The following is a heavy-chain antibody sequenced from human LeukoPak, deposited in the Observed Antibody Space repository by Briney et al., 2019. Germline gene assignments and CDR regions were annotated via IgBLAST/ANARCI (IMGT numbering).Heavy chain of an antibody. D-gene: IGHD5-12*01. CDR1: GFTFWNYA. Sequence: GRSLRLSCAASGFTFWNYAIHWVRQAPGKGLEWVAVISFDGSNKYYPDSVKGRFTFSRDNSKNTLYLQMNSLTTEDTAVYYCARGSGYDSSYFDYWGQGTLVTVSS. V-gene: IGHV3-30*04. CDR2: ISFDGSNK. J-gene: IGHJ4*02. CDR3: ARGSGYDSSYFDY.